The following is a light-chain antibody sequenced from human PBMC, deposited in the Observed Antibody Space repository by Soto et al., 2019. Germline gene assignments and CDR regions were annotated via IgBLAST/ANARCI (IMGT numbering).Light chain of an antibody. J-gene: IGKJ5*01. CDR1: QSVSSY. V-gene: IGKV3-11*01. Sequence: EIVLTNSPATLSLFLGEIATLSCRASQSVSSYLAWYQQKPGQAPRLLIYDASNRATGIPARFSGSGSGTDFSHTIIRLEPEDFAVNYCQQYGTSPQTFGQETRLEIK. CDR3: QQYGTSPQT. CDR2: DAS.